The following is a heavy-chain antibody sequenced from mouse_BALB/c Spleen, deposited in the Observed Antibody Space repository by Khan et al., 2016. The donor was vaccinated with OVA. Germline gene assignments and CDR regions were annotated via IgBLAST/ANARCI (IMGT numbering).Heavy chain of an antibody. J-gene: IGHJ2*01. CDR2: INPTSVYT. Sequence: VQLQESGAALAKPGASVKMSCKASGYTFSTYWMHWVKQRPGQGLEWIGYINPTSVYTDYNEKFKDKATLSADKSSSTAYMQLSRLTSEDSAVYYCTRDIVDYWGQGTTLTVSS. V-gene: IGHV1-7*01. CDR1: GYTFSTYW. D-gene: IGHD1-3*01. CDR3: TRDIVDY.